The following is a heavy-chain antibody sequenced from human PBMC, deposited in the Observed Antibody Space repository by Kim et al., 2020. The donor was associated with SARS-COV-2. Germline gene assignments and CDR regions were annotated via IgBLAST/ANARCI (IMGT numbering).Heavy chain of an antibody. CDR1: GFTFSSYA. Sequence: GGSLRLSCAASGFTFSSYAMSWVRQAPGKGLEWVSAISCSGGSTYYADSVKGRFTFSRDNSKNTLYLQMNSLRAEDTAVYYCAKVQQWLDTYYVDYWGQGTLVTVSS. V-gene: IGHV3-23*01. CDR3: AKVQQWLDTYYVDY. CDR2: ISCSGGST. J-gene: IGHJ4*02. D-gene: IGHD6-19*01.